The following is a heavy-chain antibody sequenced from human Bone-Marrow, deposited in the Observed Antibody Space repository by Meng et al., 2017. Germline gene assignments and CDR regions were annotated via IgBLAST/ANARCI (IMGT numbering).Heavy chain of an antibody. CDR1: GYSFTSYW. Sequence: KVSCKGSGYSFTSYWIGWVRQMPGKGLEWMGIIYPGDSDTRYSPSFQGQVTISADKSIRTAYLQWSSLKASDTAMYYCARRDDILTGYAFDIWGQGTMVTVSS. D-gene: IGHD3-9*01. CDR3: ARRDDILTGYAFDI. J-gene: IGHJ3*02. V-gene: IGHV5-51*01. CDR2: IYPGDSDT.